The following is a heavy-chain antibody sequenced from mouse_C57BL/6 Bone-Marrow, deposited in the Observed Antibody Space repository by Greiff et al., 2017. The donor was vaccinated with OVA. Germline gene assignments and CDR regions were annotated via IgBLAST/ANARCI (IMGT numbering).Heavy chain of an antibody. CDR1: GYTFTEYT. V-gene: IGHV1-62-2*01. CDR2: FYPGSGSI. CDR3: ARHEENYGSSYDYYAMDY. D-gene: IGHD1-1*01. Sequence: VQLQQSGAELVKPGASVKLSCKASGYTFTEYTIHWVKQRSGQGLEWIGWFYPGSGSIKYNEKFKDKATLTADKSSSTVYMELSRLTSEDSAVYFCARHEENYGSSYDYYAMDYWGQGTSVTVSS. J-gene: IGHJ4*01.